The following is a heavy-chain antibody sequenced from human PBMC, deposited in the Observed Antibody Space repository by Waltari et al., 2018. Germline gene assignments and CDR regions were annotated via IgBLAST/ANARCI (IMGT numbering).Heavy chain of an antibody. V-gene: IGHV3-21*01. CDR2: ISSSSSYL. D-gene: IGHD3-22*01. Sequence: EVQLVESGGGLVKPGGSLRLSCAASGFTFSSCRMNWVRQAPGKGLEWVSSISSSSSYLYYADSVKGRFTISRDNAKNSLYLQMNSLRAEDTAVYYCAAGDYYDSSGYYYDPDFDYWGQGTLVTVSS. CDR3: AAGDYYDSSGYYYDPDFDY. CDR1: GFTFSSCR. J-gene: IGHJ4*02.